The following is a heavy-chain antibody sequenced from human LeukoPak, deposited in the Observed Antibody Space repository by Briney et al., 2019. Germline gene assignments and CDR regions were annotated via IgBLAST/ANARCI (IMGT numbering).Heavy chain of an antibody. CDR2: IYHSGST. D-gene: IGHD3-3*01. V-gene: IGHV4-38-2*01. Sequence: TSETLSLTCAVSGYSISSGYYWGWIRQPPGKGVEWIGSIYHSGSTYYNPSLKSRVTISVDTSKNQFSLKLSSVTAADTAVYYCARPTQTYYDFWSGRGAHDWFDPWGQGTLVTVSS. J-gene: IGHJ5*02. CDR1: GYSISSGYY. CDR3: ARPTQTYYDFWSGRGAHDWFDP.